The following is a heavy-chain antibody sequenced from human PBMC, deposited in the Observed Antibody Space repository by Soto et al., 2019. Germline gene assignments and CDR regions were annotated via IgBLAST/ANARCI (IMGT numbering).Heavy chain of an antibody. CDR3: VRNLASGGTYYIDY. V-gene: IGHV3-72*01. CDR1: GFIFSDHY. CDR2: VRDKANGYTT. D-gene: IGHD1-26*01. J-gene: IGHJ4*02. Sequence: EVQLVESGGGLVEPGGSLRLSCAASGFIFSDHYMDWVRQAPGKGLEWIGRVRDKANGYTTKYAASVRGRFTVSRDDSKNSLYLQMNSLQIEDTAMYYCVRNLASGGTYYIDYWGQGTLVTVSS.